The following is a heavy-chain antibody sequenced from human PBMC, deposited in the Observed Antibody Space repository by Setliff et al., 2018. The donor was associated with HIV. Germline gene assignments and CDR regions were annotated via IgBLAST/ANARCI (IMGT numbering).Heavy chain of an antibody. V-gene: IGHV3-21*01. CDR1: GFNFNSYT. Sequence: GGSLRLSCAASGFNFNSYTMNWVRQAPGRGLEWVSSISSSSSYIYYADSVKGRFTISRDNAKNSLYLQMSSLRAEATAVYYCARDRDGEYSSSGYYYGMDVWGQGTTVTAP. CDR2: ISSSSSYI. CDR3: ARDRDGEYSSSGYYYGMDV. D-gene: IGHD6-6*01. J-gene: IGHJ6*02.